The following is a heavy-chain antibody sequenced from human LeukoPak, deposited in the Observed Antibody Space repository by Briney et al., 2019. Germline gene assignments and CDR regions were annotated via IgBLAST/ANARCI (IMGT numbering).Heavy chain of an antibody. CDR1: GFTFSSYW. CDR2: IKEDGSEK. V-gene: IGHV3-7*01. CDR3: ARMGHIYGYPALYYYCGLDV. D-gene: IGHD5-18*01. J-gene: IGHJ6*02. Sequence: GGSLRLSCAASGFTFSSYWMSWDRQVPGKGLEWVAKIKEDGSEKYYVDSVKGRFTISRDNAKNSLYLQMNTLRAEDTAVYYCARMGHIYGYPALYYYCGLDVWGQGTTVTVSS.